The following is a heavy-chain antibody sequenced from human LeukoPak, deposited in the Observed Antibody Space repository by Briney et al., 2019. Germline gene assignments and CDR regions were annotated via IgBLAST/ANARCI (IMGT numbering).Heavy chain of an antibody. CDR1: GFTFSSYA. CDR3: AKDPGQSVRGYYMDV. CDR2: ISYDGSNK. V-gene: IGHV3-30-3*01. J-gene: IGHJ6*03. Sequence: GGSLRLSCAASGFTFSSYAMHWVRQAPGKGLEWVAVISYDGSNKYYADSVKGRFTISRDNSKNILYLQVSSLRADDTAVYYCAKDPGQSVRGYYMDVWGKGTTVTVSS. D-gene: IGHD3-10*01.